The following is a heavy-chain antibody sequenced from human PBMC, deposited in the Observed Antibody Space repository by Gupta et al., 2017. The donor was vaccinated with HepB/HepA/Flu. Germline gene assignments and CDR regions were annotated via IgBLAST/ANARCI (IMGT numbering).Heavy chain of an antibody. D-gene: IGHD6-6*01. CDR1: GFTFSSYG. CDR2: IWYDGSNK. V-gene: IGHV3-33*01. CDR3: ARGTVIAARGSVFDY. J-gene: IGHJ4*02. Sequence: QVQLVESGGGVVQPGRSLRLSCAASGFTFSSYGMHWVRQAPGKGLEWVAVIWYDGSNKYYADSVKGRFTISRDNSKNTLYLQMNSLRAEDTAVYYGARGTVIAARGSVFDYWGQGTLVTVSS.